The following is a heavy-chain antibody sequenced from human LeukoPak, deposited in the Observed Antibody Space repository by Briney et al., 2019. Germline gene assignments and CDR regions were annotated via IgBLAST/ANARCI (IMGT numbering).Heavy chain of an antibody. CDR3: ASGSSGWFYYYYGMDV. Sequence: PGGSLRLSCAASGFTFSSYDMHWVRQAPGKGLEWVAVIWYDGSNKYYADSVKGRFTISRDNSKNTLYLQMNSLRAEDTAVYYCASGSSGWFYYYYGMDVWGQGTTVTVSS. CDR1: GFTFSSYD. D-gene: IGHD6-19*01. J-gene: IGHJ6*02. V-gene: IGHV3-33*01. CDR2: IWYDGSNK.